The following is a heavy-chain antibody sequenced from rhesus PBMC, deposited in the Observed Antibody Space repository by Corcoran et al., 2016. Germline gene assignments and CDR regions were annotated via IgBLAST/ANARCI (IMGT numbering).Heavy chain of an antibody. D-gene: IGHD2-39*01. CDR1: GYSFTSYW. V-gene: IGHV5-43*02. Sequence: EVQLVQSGAEVKRPGESLKISCKASGYSFTSYWITWVRQMPGKGLEWAWRLYPLNLVTKHTPSFGGHVVVSADNPISNTYLQWSSLTASDTATYYCVKDLWPWSGFDYWGRGVLVTVSS. J-gene: IGHJ4*01. CDR3: VKDLWPWSGFDY. CDR2: LYPLNLVT.